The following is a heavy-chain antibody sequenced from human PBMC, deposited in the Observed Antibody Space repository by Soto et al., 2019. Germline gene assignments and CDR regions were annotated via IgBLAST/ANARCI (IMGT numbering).Heavy chain of an antibody. J-gene: IGHJ4*02. CDR2: IYHSGDT. D-gene: IGHD6-19*01. CDR3: ARARIVLAGTIVDY. CDR1: GYSLTSGYY. V-gene: IGHV4-38-2*01. Sequence: SETLSLTCAVSGYSLTSGYYCGWIRQPTGKGLEWIGSIYHSGDTYYNPSLKSRVTISVDTSKNHFSLKLTSVTAADTAVYYCARARIVLAGTIVDYWGQGTLVTVSS.